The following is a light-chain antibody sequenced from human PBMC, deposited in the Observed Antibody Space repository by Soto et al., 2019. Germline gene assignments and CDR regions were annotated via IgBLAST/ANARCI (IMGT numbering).Light chain of an antibody. CDR2: KAS. V-gene: IGKV1-5*03. CDR3: HQYNSYWT. CDR1: QSISSW. J-gene: IGKJ1*01. Sequence: DIQMTQSPSTLSSSLGDRVAITCRASQSISSWLAWYQQKPGKAPKLLIYKASSLESGVPSRFSGSGSGTEFTLSSSSLQPDDFATYYCHQYNSYWTFGQGTKVDIK.